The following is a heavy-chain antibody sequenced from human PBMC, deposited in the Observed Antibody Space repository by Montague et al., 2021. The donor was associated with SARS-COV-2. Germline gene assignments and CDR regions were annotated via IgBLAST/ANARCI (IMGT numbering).Heavy chain of an antibody. CDR3: ASHCGGGRCYFGMDV. D-gene: IGHD2-15*01. J-gene: IGHJ6*02. V-gene: IGHV4-34*01. Sequence: SETLSLTCDVYGGSFSSYWSWIRQPPGRGLEWVGQISHGGGTNYNPSLKSQVTISVDTSKNQVSLKLSPVTAADTAVYYCASHCGGGRCYFGMDVWGQGTTGTVSS. CDR2: ISHGGGT. CDR1: GGSFSSY.